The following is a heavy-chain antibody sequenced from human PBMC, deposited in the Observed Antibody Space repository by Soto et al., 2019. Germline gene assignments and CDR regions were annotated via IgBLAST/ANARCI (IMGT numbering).Heavy chain of an antibody. CDR2: FDPEDGET. Sequence: GASVKVSCKVSGYTLTELSMHWVRQAPGKGLEWMGGFDPEDGETIYAQKFQGRVTMTEDTSTDTAYMELSSLRSEDTAVYYCATCFGAAAGRPGFDPWGQGTLVTVSS. V-gene: IGHV1-24*01. CDR3: ATCFGAAAGRPGFDP. J-gene: IGHJ5*02. D-gene: IGHD6-13*01. CDR1: GYTLTELS.